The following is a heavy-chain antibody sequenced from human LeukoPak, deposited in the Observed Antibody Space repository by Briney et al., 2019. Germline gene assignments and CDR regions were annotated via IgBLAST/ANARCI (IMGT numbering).Heavy chain of an antibody. V-gene: IGHV4-34*01. D-gene: IGHD3-10*01. J-gene: IGHJ6*03. CDR3: ARRITMVRGVKYYYYMDV. CDR2: INHSGST. CDR1: GGSFRGYY. Sequence: SETLSLTCAVYGGSFRGYYWSWIRQPPGKGLEWIGEINHSGSTNYNPSLKSRVTISVDTSKNQFSLKLSSVTAADTAVYYCARRITMVRGVKYYYYMDVWGKGTTVTVSS.